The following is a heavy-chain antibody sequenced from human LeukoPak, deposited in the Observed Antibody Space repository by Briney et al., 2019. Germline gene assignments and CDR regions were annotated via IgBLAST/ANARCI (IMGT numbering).Heavy chain of an antibody. V-gene: IGHV3-53*01. CDR3: AKESEDIDPINFDY. J-gene: IGHJ4*02. Sequence: GGSLRLSCAASGFTVSSNYMSWVRQAPGKGLEWVSVIYSGGSTYYADSVKGRFTISRDNSKNTLYLQMNSLRAEDTAVYYCAKESEDIDPINFDYWGQGTLVTVSS. CDR1: GFTVSSNY. CDR2: IYSGGST.